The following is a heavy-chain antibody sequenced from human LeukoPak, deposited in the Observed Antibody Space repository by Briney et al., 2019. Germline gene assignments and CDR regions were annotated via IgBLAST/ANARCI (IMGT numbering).Heavy chain of an antibody. J-gene: IGHJ4*02. CDR2: IYHSGST. Sequence: SETLSLTCTVSGGSISSSSYYWGWIRQPPGKGLEWIGSIYHSGSTYYNPSLKSRVTISVDTSKNQFSLKLSSVTAADTAVYYCASGGYYGSGSLDYWGQGTLVTVSS. CDR1: GGSISSSSYY. D-gene: IGHD3-10*01. CDR3: ASGGYYGSGSLDY. V-gene: IGHV4-39*07.